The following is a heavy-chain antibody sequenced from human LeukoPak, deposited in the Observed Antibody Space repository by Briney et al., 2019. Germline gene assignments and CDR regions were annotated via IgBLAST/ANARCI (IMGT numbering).Heavy chain of an antibody. D-gene: IGHD2-8*02. V-gene: IGHV4-39*01. CDR2: IYYSGST. CDR3: ARLLADAQNYYYYGLDV. CDR1: GGSISSSSYY. Sequence: PSETLSLTCTVSGGSISSSSYYWGWIRQPPGKGLEWIGSIYYSGSTYYNPSLKSRVTISVDTSKNQFSLKLSSVTAADTAVYYCARLLADAQNYYYYGLDVWGQGTTVTVSS. J-gene: IGHJ6*02.